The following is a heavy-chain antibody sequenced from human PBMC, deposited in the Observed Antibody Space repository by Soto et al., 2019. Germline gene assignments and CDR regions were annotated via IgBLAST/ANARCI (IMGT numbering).Heavy chain of an antibody. CDR2: ISGSGGST. D-gene: IGHD3-22*01. V-gene: IGHV3-23*01. CDR1: GFTFSSYA. Sequence: GGSLRLSCAASGFTFSSYAMSWVRQAPGKGLEWVSAISGSGGSTYYADSVKGRLTISRDNTKNTLYLQMNSLRAEDTAVYYCEKDRPRPTGYYDSSGYAGDLDYWGQGTLVTVSS. J-gene: IGHJ4*02. CDR3: EKDRPRPTGYYDSSGYAGDLDY.